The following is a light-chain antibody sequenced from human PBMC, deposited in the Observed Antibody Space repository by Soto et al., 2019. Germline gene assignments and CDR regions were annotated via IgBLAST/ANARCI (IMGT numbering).Light chain of an antibody. CDR1: SSDVGAYDS. V-gene: IGLV2-14*03. CDR2: EVS. J-gene: IGLJ1*01. Sequence: QSALTQPASVSGSPGQSITISCTGTSSDVGAYDSVSWYQQHPGKAPKLIIYEVSDRPSGVSTRFSGSKSGSTASLTISGLQADDEADYYCSSYTNTSTRVFGTGTKLTVL. CDR3: SSYTNTSTRV.